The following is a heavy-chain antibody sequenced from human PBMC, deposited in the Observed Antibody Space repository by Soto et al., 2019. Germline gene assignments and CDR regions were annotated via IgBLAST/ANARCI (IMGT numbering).Heavy chain of an antibody. J-gene: IGHJ4*02. V-gene: IGHV3-30*18. Sequence: QVQLVESGGGVVQPGRSLRLSCAASGFTFSSYGMHWVRQAPGKGLEWVAVISYDGSNKYYADSVKGRFNISRDNSKNWLYLRMSSLGSEDTAVYYCGKDDLGDFVVVTGGWGAYFDYWGQGTLFTVFS. CDR2: ISYDGSNK. CDR1: GFTFSSYG. D-gene: IGHD2-21*02. CDR3: GKDDLGDFVVVTGGWGAYFDY.